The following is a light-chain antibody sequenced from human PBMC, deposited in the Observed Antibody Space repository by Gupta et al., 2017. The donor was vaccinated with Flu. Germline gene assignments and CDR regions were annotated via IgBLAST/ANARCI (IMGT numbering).Light chain of an antibody. CDR1: KLGDKY. CDR3: QTWDTSTYVV. V-gene: IGLV3-1*01. J-gene: IGLJ2*01. Sequence: SYELTQPPSVSVSPGQTASITCSGDKLGDKYTCWYQQKAGQSPLLVVYQDTNRPSGIPERFSGSNSGNTATLTISGTQAMDEADYYCQTWDTSTYVVFGGGTKLTVL. CDR2: QDT.